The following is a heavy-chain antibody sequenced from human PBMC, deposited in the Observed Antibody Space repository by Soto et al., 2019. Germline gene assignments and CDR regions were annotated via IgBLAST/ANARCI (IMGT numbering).Heavy chain of an antibody. D-gene: IGHD2-2*01. CDR1: GYSFTSYW. CDR2: IYPGDSDT. CDR3: ARQRGYCSSTSCSTAYYYGMDV. J-gene: IGHJ6*02. V-gene: IGHV5-51*01. Sequence: GESLKISXKGSGYSFTSYWIGWVRQMPGKGLEWMGIIYPGDSDTRYSPSFQGQVTISADKSISTAYLQWSSLKASDTAMYYCARQRGYCSSTSCSTAYYYGMDVWGQGTTVTVSS.